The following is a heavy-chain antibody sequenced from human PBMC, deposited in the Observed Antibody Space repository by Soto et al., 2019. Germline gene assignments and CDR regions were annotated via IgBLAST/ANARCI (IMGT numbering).Heavy chain of an antibody. CDR2: IYHSGSN. CDR3: ARGRGSGYYPYYFDY. Sequence: QVQLQESGPGLVKPSGTLSLTCAVSGGSISSSNWWRRVRQPPGKGLEWIGEIYHSGSNNYNPSLKSRVTISVDKSKNQFSLKLSSVTAADTAVYYCARGRGSGYYPYYFDYWGQGTLVTVSS. CDR1: GGSISSSNW. V-gene: IGHV4-4*02. J-gene: IGHJ4*02. D-gene: IGHD3-22*01.